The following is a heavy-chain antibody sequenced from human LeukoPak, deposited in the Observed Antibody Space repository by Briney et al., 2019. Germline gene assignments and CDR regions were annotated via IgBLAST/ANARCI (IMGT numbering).Heavy chain of an antibody. CDR3: ARGRNYDASGLLDY. CDR1: GYAFIDYY. J-gene: IGHJ4*02. Sequence: ASVTVSFKASGYAFIDYYIHWVRQAPGQGLEWMGWINPNTGGTNFVQKFQGRVTVTWDTSINTAYMDVSRLRSDDKALYYCARGRNYDASGLLDYWGQGTLVTVSS. V-gene: IGHV1-2*02. D-gene: IGHD3-22*01. CDR2: INPNTGGT.